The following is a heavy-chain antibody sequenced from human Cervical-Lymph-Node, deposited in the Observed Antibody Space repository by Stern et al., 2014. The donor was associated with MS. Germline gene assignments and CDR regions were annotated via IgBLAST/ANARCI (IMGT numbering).Heavy chain of an antibody. CDR3: ARGIWSFDL. Sequence: EVQLVQSGAEVKKPGESLAISCECSGYTFTTYWIGWVRQVPGKGLEWMGGIYPGDSDTTYNPSIEGQVTISADKSSRTASRQWSSLKASDTAVYYCARGIWSFDLWGQGTLVTVSS. V-gene: IGHV5-51*01. J-gene: IGHJ5*02. CDR1: GYTFTTYW. CDR2: IYPGDSDT. D-gene: IGHD2-15*01.